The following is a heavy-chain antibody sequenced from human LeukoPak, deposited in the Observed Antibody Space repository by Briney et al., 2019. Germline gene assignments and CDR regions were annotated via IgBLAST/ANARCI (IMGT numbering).Heavy chain of an antibody. CDR2: IYYSGNT. D-gene: IGHD1-26*01. CDR1: GGSISSSPYY. V-gene: IGHV4-39*02. J-gene: IGHJ4*02. Sequence: SETLSLTCSVSGGSISSSPYYWGWVRQPPGKGLEWIGSIYYSGNTYYNPSLKSRVTISVDTSKNQFSLKVNSVTAADTAVYYCARDFLGAGTVGATSGYWGQGTLVTVSS. CDR3: ARDFLGAGTVGATSGY.